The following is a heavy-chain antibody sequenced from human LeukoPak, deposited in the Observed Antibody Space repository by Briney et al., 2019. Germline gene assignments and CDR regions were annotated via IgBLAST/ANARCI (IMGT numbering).Heavy chain of an antibody. J-gene: IGHJ6*02. V-gene: IGHV4-31*03. CDR2: IYYSGST. Sequence: SQTLSLTCPVSGGSISSGGYYWRWIRQHPGKGLEWIGYIYYSGSTFYNPSPKSRVTISVDTSKNQFSLKLSSVTAADTAVYYCARESSYYGSGSPPMDVWGQGTTVTVSS. D-gene: IGHD3-10*01. CDR3: ARESSYYGSGSPPMDV. CDR1: GGSISSGGYY.